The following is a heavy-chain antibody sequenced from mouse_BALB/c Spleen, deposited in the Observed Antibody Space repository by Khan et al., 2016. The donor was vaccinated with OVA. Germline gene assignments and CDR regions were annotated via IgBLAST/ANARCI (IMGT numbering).Heavy chain of an antibody. CDR2: ISSGGSYN. CDR3: ARLYAMDY. Sequence: EVELVESGGDLVKPGGSLKLSCAASGFTFSSYGMSWVRQTPDKRLEWVATISSGGSYNYYPDSVKGRFTISRDNANNHLYLQMSSLTSADTSMYYCARLYAMDYWGQGTSVTVSS. J-gene: IGHJ4*01. V-gene: IGHV5-6*01. CDR1: GFTFSSYG.